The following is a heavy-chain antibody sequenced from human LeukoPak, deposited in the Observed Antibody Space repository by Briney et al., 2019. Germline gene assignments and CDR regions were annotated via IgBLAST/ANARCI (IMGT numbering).Heavy chain of an antibody. J-gene: IGHJ5*01. CDR1: GFIFSSYW. CDR3: ARDYGWFDS. D-gene: IGHD4-17*01. Sequence: GGSLRLSCAASGFIFSSYWMSWVRRAPGKGLEWVANINQHGDERYYLDSVKGRFTVSRDNAKNSFYLQMNSLRAEDTAVYYCARDYGWFDSWGQGTLVTVSS. CDR2: INQHGDER. V-gene: IGHV3-7*03.